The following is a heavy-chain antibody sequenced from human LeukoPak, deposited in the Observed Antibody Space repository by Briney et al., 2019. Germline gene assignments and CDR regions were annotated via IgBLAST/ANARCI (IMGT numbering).Heavy chain of an antibody. J-gene: IGHJ4*02. V-gene: IGHV3-73*01. D-gene: IGHD6-13*01. CDR3: AKGIAAADTLFVYDY. CDR1: GFTFSDSA. Sequence: GGSLRLSCAASGFTFSDSAMHWVRQASGKGLEWVGRIRSKANSYATTYDASVKGRFTISRDDSKNTAFLQMNSLKTEDTAVYYCAKGIAAADTLFVYDYWGQGTLVTVSS. CDR2: IRSKANSYAT.